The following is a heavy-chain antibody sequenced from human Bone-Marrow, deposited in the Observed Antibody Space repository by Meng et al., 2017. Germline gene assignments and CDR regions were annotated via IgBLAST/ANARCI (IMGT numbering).Heavy chain of an antibody. V-gene: IGHV4-4*02. CDR3: ARLGPPIAAGDPFDY. D-gene: IGHD6-13*01. Sequence: QVQLQESGPGLVKPSGTLSLTCAVASVSISSTNWWGWVRQPPGKGLEWIGEIHQDGYTNYSPSLKIRVTISVDKSRNQFSLKLNSVTAADTAVYYCARLGPPIAAGDPFDYWGQGTLVTVSS. CDR2: IHQDGYT. J-gene: IGHJ4*02. CDR1: SVSISSTNW.